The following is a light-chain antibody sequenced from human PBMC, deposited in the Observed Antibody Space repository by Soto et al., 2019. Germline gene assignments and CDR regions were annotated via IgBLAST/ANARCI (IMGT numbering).Light chain of an antibody. J-gene: IGKJ1*01. Sequence: MVMTHYPATLSVSPGERSTLSCRASQSVSSNLARYQQKPGQAPRLLIYGATTSANGIPARFTGSGSGTEFTLTISSMQSEDFAVYYCQQYNNWPSWTFGQGTKV. CDR1: QSVSSN. CDR3: QQYNNWPSWT. CDR2: GAT. V-gene: IGKV3-15*01.